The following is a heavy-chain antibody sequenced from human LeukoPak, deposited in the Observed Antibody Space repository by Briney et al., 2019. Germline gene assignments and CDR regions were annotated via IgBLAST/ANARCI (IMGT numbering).Heavy chain of an antibody. CDR3: ARGRGTSGSTRDFYYYYYMDV. J-gene: IGHJ6*03. CDR1: GYTFTNYA. D-gene: IGHD2-15*01. CDR2: INADNGHT. Sequence: ASVKVSCKASGYTFTNYAIHWLRQAPGQRLEWMGWINADNGHTKYSQHFQGRITITRDTSASTAYMELSSLTSDDMAVYYCARGRGTSGSTRDFYYYYYMDVWGTGTTVTVSS. V-gene: IGHV1-3*03.